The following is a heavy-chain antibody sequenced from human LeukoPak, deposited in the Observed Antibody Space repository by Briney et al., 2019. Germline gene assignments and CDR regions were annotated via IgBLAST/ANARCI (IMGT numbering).Heavy chain of an antibody. V-gene: IGHV3-48*03. D-gene: IGHD3-16*01. CDR2: ISSSGDTI. CDR1: GFTFSSYE. Sequence: PGGSLRLSCVISGFTFSSYEMNWVRQAPGKGLEWVSYISSSGDTIYYADSVKGRFTISRDNAKNSLYLQMNSLRAEDPAVYYCARGRTYYDYVWESSLDYWGQGTLVTVSS. J-gene: IGHJ4*02. CDR3: ARGRTYYDYVWESSLDY.